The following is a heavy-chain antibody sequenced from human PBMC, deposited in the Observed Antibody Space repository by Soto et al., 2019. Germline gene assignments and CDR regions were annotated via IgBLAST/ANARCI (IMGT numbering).Heavy chain of an antibody. CDR3: ARDRGVARGWFDP. Sequence: EVQLLESGGGLVQPGGSLRLSCAASGFTFTSYAMTWVRQAPGKGLEWVSVVIGSGSRTYYADSVKDRFTISRDNFKNTLYIQMNSLRAEDTAVYYCARDRGVARGWFDPWGQGTLVTVSS. V-gene: IGHV3-23*01. CDR1: GFTFTSYA. J-gene: IGHJ5*02. D-gene: IGHD5-12*01. CDR2: VIGSGSRT.